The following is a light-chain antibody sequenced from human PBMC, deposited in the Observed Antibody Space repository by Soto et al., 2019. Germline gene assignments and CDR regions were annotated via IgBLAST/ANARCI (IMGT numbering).Light chain of an antibody. V-gene: IGKV1-39*01. CDR3: QQSYSFPRT. Sequence: DIQMTQSPSSLSAAVGDRVTITCRASQTVTNYLYWYHQQPGKAPKLLIHSTSTLQTEVPSRFSGSRSGTDFTLTINSLQPEDFGTYYCQQSYSFPRTFGQGTKVDIK. CDR2: STS. J-gene: IGKJ1*01. CDR1: QTVTNY.